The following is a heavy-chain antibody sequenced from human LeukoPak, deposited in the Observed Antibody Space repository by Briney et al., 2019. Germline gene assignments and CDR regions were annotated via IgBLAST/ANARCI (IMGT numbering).Heavy chain of an antibody. V-gene: IGHV4-34*01. Sequence: KTSETLSLTCAVYGGSFSGYYWSWIRQPPGKGLEWIGEINHSGSTNYNPSLKSRVTISVDTSKNQFSLKLSSVTAADTAVYYCARVRARGSYSRSAYYFDYWGQGTLVTVSS. CDR1: GGSFSGYY. CDR3: ARVRARGSYSRSAYYFDY. J-gene: IGHJ4*02. CDR2: INHSGST. D-gene: IGHD1-26*01.